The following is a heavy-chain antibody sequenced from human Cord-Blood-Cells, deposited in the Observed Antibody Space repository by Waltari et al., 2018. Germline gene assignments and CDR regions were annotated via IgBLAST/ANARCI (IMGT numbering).Heavy chain of an antibody. CDR2: ISWNSGSI. CDR1: GFTFDDYA. CDR3: AKGPTGEWYFDL. V-gene: IGHV3-9*01. J-gene: IGHJ2*01. D-gene: IGHD7-27*01. Sequence: EVQLVESGGGLVQPGRSLRLSCAASGFTFDDYAMHWVRQAPGKGLEWVSGISWNSGSIGYADSVKGRFTISRDNAKNSLYLQMNSLRAEDTALYYCAKGPTGEWYFDLWGRGTLVTVSS.